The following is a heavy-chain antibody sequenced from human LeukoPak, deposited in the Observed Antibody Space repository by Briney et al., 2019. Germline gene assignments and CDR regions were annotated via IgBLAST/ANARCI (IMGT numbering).Heavy chain of an antibody. V-gene: IGHV4-59*08. CDR2: IFYGGST. J-gene: IGHJ4*02. CDR1: GGSISGYY. CDR3: ARRYFDWSTFDY. Sequence: SSETLSLTCTVSGGSISGYYWSWIRQPPGKGLECIGYIFYGGSTNYNPSLKSRVTISVDTSKKQFSLKLSSVAAADTAVYYCARRYFDWSTFDYWGQGTLVTVSS. D-gene: IGHD3-9*01.